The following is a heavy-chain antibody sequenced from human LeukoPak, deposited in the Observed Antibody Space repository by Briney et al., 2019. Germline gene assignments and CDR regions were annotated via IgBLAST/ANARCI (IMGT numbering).Heavy chain of an antibody. V-gene: IGHV4-4*07. D-gene: IGHD3-22*01. CDR3: ARVAGPYYYDSSGPFDY. CDR1: GGSISSYY. CDR2: IYTSGST. Sequence: SETLSLTCTVSGGSISSYYWSWIRQPAGKGLEWIGRIYTSGSTNYNPSLKSRVAMSVATSTNQFSLKLSSVTAADTAVYYCARVAGPYYYDSSGPFDYWGQGSLVTVSS. J-gene: IGHJ4*02.